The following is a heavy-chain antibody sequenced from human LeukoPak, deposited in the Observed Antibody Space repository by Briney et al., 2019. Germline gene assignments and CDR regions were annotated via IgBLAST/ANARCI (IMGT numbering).Heavy chain of an antibody. CDR1: GSTFSRYP. Sequence: GGPLTLSCAASGSTFSRYPMHCLRQAQGKGLEWVADLSFDGTDKHYADSVKGRFTISRDNSKNTLYLQMNSLRGDDTAVYYCAKDLSGAADYYFEYWGQGTLVTVSS. CDR3: AKDLSGAADYYFEY. J-gene: IGHJ4*02. D-gene: IGHD6-19*01. CDR2: LSFDGTDK. V-gene: IGHV3-30-3*01.